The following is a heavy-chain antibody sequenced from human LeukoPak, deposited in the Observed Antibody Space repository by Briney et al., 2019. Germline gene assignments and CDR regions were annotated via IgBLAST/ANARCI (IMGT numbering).Heavy chain of an antibody. V-gene: IGHV4-30-4*08. CDR1: GGSISSGDYY. D-gene: IGHD3-22*01. CDR2: IYYSGST. CDR3: ARDRHYYDSSGYYYSDAFDI. Sequence: PSETLSLTCTVSGGSISSGDYYWSWIRQPPGKGLEWIGYIYYSGSTYYNPSPKSRVTISVDTSKNQFSLKLSSVTAADTAVYYCARDRHYYDSSGYYYSDAFDIWGQGTMVTVSS. J-gene: IGHJ3*02.